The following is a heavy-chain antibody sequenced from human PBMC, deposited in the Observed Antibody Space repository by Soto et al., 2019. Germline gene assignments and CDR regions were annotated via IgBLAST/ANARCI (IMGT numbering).Heavy chain of an antibody. CDR1: GGSISSGGYY. J-gene: IGHJ4*02. D-gene: IGHD3-22*01. V-gene: IGHV4-31*03. CDR3: ARASTVFDSSGYYYPFDY. Sequence: ASETLSLTCTVSGGSISSGGYYWSWIRQHPGKGLEWIGYIYYSGSTYYNPSLKSRVTISVDTSKNQFSLKLSSVTAADTAVYYCARASTVFDSSGYYYPFDYWGQGTLVTVSS. CDR2: IYYSGST.